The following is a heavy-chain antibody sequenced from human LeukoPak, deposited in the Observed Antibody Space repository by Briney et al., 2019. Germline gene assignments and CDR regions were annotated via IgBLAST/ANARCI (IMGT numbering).Heavy chain of an antibody. V-gene: IGHV3-23*01. CDR2: ISGSGGSS. J-gene: IGHJ6*02. CDR3: AKDGYYDSSGYYFYYYYGMDV. CDR1: GFTFSSYA. D-gene: IGHD3-22*01. Sequence: GGSLRLSCAASGFTFSSYAMSWVRQAPGKGLEWVSAISGSGGSSYNADSVKGRSTISRGKSKNTLYLQMNSLRAEDTGVYYCAKDGYYDSSGYYFYYYYGMDVWGQGTTVTVSS.